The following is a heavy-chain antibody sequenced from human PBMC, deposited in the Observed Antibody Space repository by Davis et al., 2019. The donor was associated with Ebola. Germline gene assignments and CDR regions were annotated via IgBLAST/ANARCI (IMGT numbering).Heavy chain of an antibody. D-gene: IGHD1-26*01. CDR3: ARVLDSGSYPLTDC. J-gene: IGHJ4*02. CDR1: GYTFTDYY. CDR2: INPNSGGT. Sequence: ASVKVSCKASGYTFTDYYMHWVRQAPGQGLEWMGWINPNSGGTNYAQKFQGRVTMTRDTSISTAYMELSRLRSDDTAVYYCARVLDSGSYPLTDCWGQGTLVTVSS. V-gene: IGHV1-2*02.